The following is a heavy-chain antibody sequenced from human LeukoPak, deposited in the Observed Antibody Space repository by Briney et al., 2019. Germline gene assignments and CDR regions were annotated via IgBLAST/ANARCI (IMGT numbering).Heavy chain of an antibody. Sequence: PGGSLRLSCAASGFSFSNYGMHWVRQAPGKGLEWVAFIRFDGTDEFYADSVKGRFTISRDNSQNTVSLQVNNLRTEDTAFYYCAKTSFSDAGGHYYYMDVWGKGTTVTVSS. V-gene: IGHV3-30*02. J-gene: IGHJ6*03. CDR2: IRFDGTDE. D-gene: IGHD3-3*01. CDR1: GFSFSNYG. CDR3: AKTSFSDAGGHYYYMDV.